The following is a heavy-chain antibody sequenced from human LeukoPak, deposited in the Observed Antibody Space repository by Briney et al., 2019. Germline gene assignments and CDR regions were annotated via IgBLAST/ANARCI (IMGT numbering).Heavy chain of an antibody. D-gene: IGHD5-18*01. CDR2: IKQDGSEK. V-gene: IGHV3-7*01. CDR1: GFTFSSYW. J-gene: IGHJ4*02. Sequence: PGGSLRLSCAASGFTFSSYWMSWVRQAPGKGLEWVANIKQDGSEKYYVDSVKGRFTISRGNAKNSLYLQMNSLRAEDTAVYYCARRGSGYSYGSFDYWGQGTLVTVSS. CDR3: ARRGSGYSYGSFDY.